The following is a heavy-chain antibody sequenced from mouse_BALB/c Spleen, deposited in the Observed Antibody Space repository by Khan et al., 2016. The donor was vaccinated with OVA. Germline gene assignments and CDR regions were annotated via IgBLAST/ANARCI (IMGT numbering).Heavy chain of an antibody. D-gene: IGHD1-1*01. CDR2: ISSGGTYT. Sequence: EVELVESGGDLVRPGGSLKLSCAASGFSFSTYSMSWVRQTPEKRLEWVATISSGGTYTYYPDSVKGRFTISRDNAKNTLYLQMSSLKSEDTAMFYCTRIRGYYGSNTYFDYWGQGTTLTVSS. CDR1: GFSFSTYS. CDR3: TRIRGYYGSNTYFDY. J-gene: IGHJ2*01. V-gene: IGHV5-6-4*01.